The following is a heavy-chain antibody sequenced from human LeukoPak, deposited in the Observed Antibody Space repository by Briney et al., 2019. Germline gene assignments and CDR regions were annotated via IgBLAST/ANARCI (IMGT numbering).Heavy chain of an antibody. D-gene: IGHD3-22*01. CDR2: IIPIFGTA. J-gene: IGHJ4*02. Sequence: ASVKVSCKASGYTFTSYYMHWVRQAPGQGLEWMGGIIPIFGTANYAQKFQGRVTITADESTSTAYMELSSLRSEDTAVYYCARGRVYYDSSGYYSIDYWGQGTLVTVSS. CDR1: GYTFTSYY. V-gene: IGHV1-69*13. CDR3: ARGRVYYDSSGYYSIDY.